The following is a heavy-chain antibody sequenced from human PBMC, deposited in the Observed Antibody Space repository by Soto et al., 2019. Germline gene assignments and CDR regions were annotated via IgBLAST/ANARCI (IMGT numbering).Heavy chain of an antibody. D-gene: IGHD5-18*01. V-gene: IGHV3-30*18. Sequence: HPGGSLRLSCAASGFTFSSYGMRWVRQAPGKGLDWVAVISHDGSNKYYAASVKGRFTISIENSKNTLFRRMXALRAEDTVVYYCAKEFQLWSHYYYGMDVGGQGTTVTVS. CDR2: ISHDGSNK. J-gene: IGHJ6*02. CDR3: AKEFQLWSHYYYGMDV. CDR1: GFTFSSYG.